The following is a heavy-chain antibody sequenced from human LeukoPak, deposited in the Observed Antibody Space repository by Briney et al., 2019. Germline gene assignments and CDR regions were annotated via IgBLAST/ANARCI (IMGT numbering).Heavy chain of an antibody. CDR1: GFTFNIYA. CDR3: AKDKYGVGATYVDY. Sequence: GGSLRLSCAASGFTFNIYAMSWVRQAPGKGLEWVSAVRGSGDSTYYADSVKGRFTISRDNSKNTLYLQMNRLRAEDTAVYYCAKDKYGVGATYVDYWGQGTLVTVSS. CDR2: VRGSGDST. D-gene: IGHD1-26*01. J-gene: IGHJ4*02. V-gene: IGHV3-23*01.